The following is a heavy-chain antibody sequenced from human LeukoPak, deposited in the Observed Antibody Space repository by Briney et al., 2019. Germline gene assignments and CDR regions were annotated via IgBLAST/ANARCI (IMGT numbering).Heavy chain of an antibody. J-gene: IGHJ4*02. D-gene: IGHD4-23*01. CDR3: ARRQRDRGGFDY. V-gene: IGHV4-59*02. CDR2: INYSGST. Sequence: SETLSLTCPVYGGSVSSYYWSWIRQPPGKGLEWIGKINYSGSTNYNPSLKSRVTISVDTSKNQCSLKLSSVTAADTAVYYCARRQRDRGGFDYWGQGTLVTVSS. CDR1: GGSVSSYY.